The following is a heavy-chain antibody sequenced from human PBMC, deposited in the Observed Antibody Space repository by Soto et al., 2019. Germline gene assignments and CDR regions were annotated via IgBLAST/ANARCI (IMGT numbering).Heavy chain of an antibody. CDR3: AKGKERGGYDSDFDS. D-gene: IGHD3-3*01. CDR1: GFTFGTYG. Sequence: GLSLRLACASSGFTFGTYGMGWVRQAPGKGLEWVSTITGGNTYYAASVKGRFTISRDNYKNTLYLQMSSLRAEDTALYYCAKGKERGGYDSDFDSWGQGTLVTVSS. CDR2: ITGGNT. V-gene: IGHV3-23*01. J-gene: IGHJ4*02.